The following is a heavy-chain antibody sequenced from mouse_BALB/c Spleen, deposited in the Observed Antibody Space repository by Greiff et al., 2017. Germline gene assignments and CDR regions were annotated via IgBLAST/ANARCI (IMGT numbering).Heavy chain of an antibody. CDR2: ISYDGSN. Sequence: EVQRVESGPGLVKPSQSLSLTCSVTGYSITSGYYWNWIRQFPGNKLEWMGYISYDGSNNYNPSLKNRISITRDTSKNQFFLKLNSVTTEDTATYYCARAGNYGAMDDWGEGTSVTVSS. CDR1: GYSITSGYY. CDR3: ARAGNYGAMDD. V-gene: IGHV3-6*02. D-gene: IGHD2-1*01. J-gene: IGHJ4*01.